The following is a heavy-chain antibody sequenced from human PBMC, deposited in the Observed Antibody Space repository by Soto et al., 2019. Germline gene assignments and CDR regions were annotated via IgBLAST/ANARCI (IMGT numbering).Heavy chain of an antibody. CDR1: GFTFSSYG. CDR2: IWSDGSNK. J-gene: IGHJ6*02. CDR3: ARARMVYATDYGMDV. D-gene: IGHD2-8*01. V-gene: IGHV3-33*01. Sequence: PGGSLRLSCAASGFTFSSYGMHWVRQAPGKGLECVTVIWSDGSNKYYADSVKVRFTISRANSKNTLYLQMNSLRAEDTAVYYCARARMVYATDYGMDVWGQGTTVTVSS.